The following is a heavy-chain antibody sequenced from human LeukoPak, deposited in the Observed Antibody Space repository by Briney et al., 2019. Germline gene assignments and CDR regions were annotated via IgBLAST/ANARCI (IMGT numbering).Heavy chain of an antibody. V-gene: IGHV1-18*01. Sequence: GASVKVSCKASGYTFTSYGISWVRQAPGQGLEWMGWISAYNGNTNYAQKLQGRVTMTTDTSTSTAYMELRSLRSDGTAVYYCARVNPLTYEELWFGELSHFYYYMDVWGKGTTVTVSS. CDR1: GYTFTSYG. D-gene: IGHD3-10*01. J-gene: IGHJ6*03. CDR3: ARVNPLTYEELWFGELSHFYYYMDV. CDR2: ISAYNGNT.